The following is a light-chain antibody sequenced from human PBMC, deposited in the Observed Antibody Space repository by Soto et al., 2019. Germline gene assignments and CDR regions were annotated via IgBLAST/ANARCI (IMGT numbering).Light chain of an antibody. CDR2: GAS. V-gene: IGKV3-20*01. CDR3: QQYGSSGT. J-gene: IGKJ1*01. CDR1: QSVSNNY. Sequence: EIVVTQSRGTLSLSPGERASLSCRASQSVSNNYLAWYQQKPGQAPRLLIYGASNRATGIPDRFSGSGSGTDFTLTISRLEPEDFAVYYCQQYGSSGTFGQGTKVDIK.